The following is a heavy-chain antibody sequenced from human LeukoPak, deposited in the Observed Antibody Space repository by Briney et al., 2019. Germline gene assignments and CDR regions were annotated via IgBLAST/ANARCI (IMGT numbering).Heavy chain of an antibody. CDR1: GGSFSGYY. CDR3: VRAPPRRKWLLLDY. CDR2: INHSGST. J-gene: IGHJ4*02. Sequence: PSETLSLTCAVYGGSFSGYYWSWIRQPPGKGLEWIGEINHSGSTNYNPPLKSRVTISVDTSKNQFSLKLSSVAAADTAVYYCVRAPPRRKWLLLDYWGQGTLVTVSS. D-gene: IGHD3-22*01. V-gene: IGHV4-34*01.